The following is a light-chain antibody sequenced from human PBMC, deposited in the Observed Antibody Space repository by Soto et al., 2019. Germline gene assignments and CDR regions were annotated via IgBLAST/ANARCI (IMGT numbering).Light chain of an antibody. CDR2: DAS. CDR3: QQRSNWLT. Sequence: IWLPQYQDTLSFSPGERATLSFRASQSVSSYLAWYQQKPGQAPRLLIYDASNRATGIPARFSGSGSGTDFTLTISSLEPEDFAVYYCQQRSNWLTFGGGTKVDIK. V-gene: IGKV3-11*01. CDR1: QSVSSY. J-gene: IGKJ4*01.